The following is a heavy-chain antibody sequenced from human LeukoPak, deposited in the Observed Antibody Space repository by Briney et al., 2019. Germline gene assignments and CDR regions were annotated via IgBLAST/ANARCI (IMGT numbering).Heavy chain of an antibody. CDR2: ISGSGDNM. CDR3: ARDGYSGSYYRLYYFFMDV. Sequence: PGGSLRLSCLASKFTFNNYAMTWVRQAPGKGLEWASSISGSGDNMDYADSVKGRVTISRDNSENPLYLQMNSLRGEDTAVYYCARDGYSGSYYRLYYFFMDVWGKGTTVTVSS. V-gene: IGHV3-23*01. D-gene: IGHD1-26*01. CDR1: KFTFNNYA. J-gene: IGHJ6*03.